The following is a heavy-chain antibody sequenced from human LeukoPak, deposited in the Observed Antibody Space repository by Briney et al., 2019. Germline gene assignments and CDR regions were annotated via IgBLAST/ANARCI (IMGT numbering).Heavy chain of an antibody. J-gene: IGHJ4*02. Sequence: GGSLRLSCAASGFTFSSYAMSWVRQAPGKGLAWDSTISGGSGSTYCADSVKGRFTISRDNSKDTLYLRMNSLRDEDTAVYYCAKHRFESGGYHSTDWGQGTLVTVSS. CDR3: AKHRFESGGYHSTD. CDR1: GFTFSSYA. D-gene: IGHD3-22*01. V-gene: IGHV3-23*01. CDR2: ISGGSGST.